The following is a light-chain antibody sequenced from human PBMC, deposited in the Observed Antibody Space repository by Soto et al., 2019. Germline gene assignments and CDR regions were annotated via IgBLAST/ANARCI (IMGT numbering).Light chain of an antibody. J-gene: IGKJ2*01. CDR2: GAS. CDR3: QQYGRSPPFT. V-gene: IGKV3-20*01. CDR1: QSVSSTY. Sequence: IVLTQSPGTLSFSPGERATLSCRASQSVSSTYIAWYQQNPGQAPRLLIYGASSRATGIPDRFSGSGSGTDFPLTISRLEPEDFAVYFCQQYGRSPPFTFGQGTKVEIK.